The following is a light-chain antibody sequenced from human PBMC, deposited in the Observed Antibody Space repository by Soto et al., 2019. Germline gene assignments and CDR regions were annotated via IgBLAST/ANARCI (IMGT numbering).Light chain of an antibody. Sequence: DIQMTQSPSYLSAFVSHRVTIHIRAIQSISSYLNWYQQKPWEATKILIYAASSLQSGVPSRFSGSGSGTDFTLTISSLQPEDFATYYCQQSYSTPTWTFVQGTKVDIK. J-gene: IGKJ1*01. CDR2: AAS. CDR3: QQSYSTPTWT. CDR1: QSISSY. V-gene: IGKV1-39*01.